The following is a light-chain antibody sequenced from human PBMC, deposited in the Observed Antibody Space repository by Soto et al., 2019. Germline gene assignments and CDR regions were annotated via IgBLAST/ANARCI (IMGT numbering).Light chain of an antibody. CDR1: QGISSY. CDR3: QQYYSYPPT. V-gene: IGKV1-8*01. J-gene: IGKJ1*01. CDR2: AAS. Sequence: AIRMTQSPSSLSASTGDRVTITCRASQGISSYLAWYQQKPGKAPKLLIYAASTLQSGFPSRLSGSRSGTDFTPTISCLQSEDFATSYCQQYYSYPPTFGQGTKVEIK.